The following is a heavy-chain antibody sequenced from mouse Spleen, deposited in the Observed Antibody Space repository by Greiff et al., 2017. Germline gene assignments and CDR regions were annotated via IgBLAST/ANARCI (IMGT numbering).Heavy chain of an antibody. CDR3: ASEDYGSRTSYWYFDV. Sequence: EVQLQQSVAELVRPGASVKLSCTASGFNIKNTYMHWVKQRPEQGLEWIGRIDPANGNTKYAPKFQGKATITADTSSNTAYLQLSSLTSEDTAIYYCASEDYGSRTSYWYFDVWGAGTTVTVSS. V-gene: IGHV14-3*01. CDR2: IDPANGNT. D-gene: IGHD1-1*01. CDR1: GFNIKNTY. J-gene: IGHJ1*01.